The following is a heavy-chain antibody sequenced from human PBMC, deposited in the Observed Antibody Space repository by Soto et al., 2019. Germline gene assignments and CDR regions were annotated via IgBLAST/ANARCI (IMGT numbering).Heavy chain of an antibody. Sequence: PGESLKISCKGSGYSFTSYWIGWVRQMPGKGLEWMGIIYPGDSDTRYNPSFQGQVTISADKSISTAYLQWSSLKASDTAMYYCARGPPATVAGIDYYYGMDVWGQGTTVTVSS. CDR3: ARGPPATVAGIDYYYGMDV. D-gene: IGHD6-19*01. CDR1: GYSFTSYW. V-gene: IGHV5-51*01. J-gene: IGHJ6*02. CDR2: IYPGDSDT.